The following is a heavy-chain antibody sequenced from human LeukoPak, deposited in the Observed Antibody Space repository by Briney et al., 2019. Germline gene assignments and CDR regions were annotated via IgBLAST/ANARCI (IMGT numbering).Heavy chain of an antibody. J-gene: IGHJ4*02. CDR2: IYTGGET. CDR1: GLTVDSNY. V-gene: IGHV3-53*01. CDR3: ARSIVGATIH. D-gene: IGHD1-26*01. Sequence: SGGSLRLSCAASGLTVDSNYMSWVRQAPGKGPDWVSVIYTGGETYYADSVKGRFITSRDTSKNTLYLQMNSLRAEDTAVYYCARSIVGATIHWGQGTLVTVSS.